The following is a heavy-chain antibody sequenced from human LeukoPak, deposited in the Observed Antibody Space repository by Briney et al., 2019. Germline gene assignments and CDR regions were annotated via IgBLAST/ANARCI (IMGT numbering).Heavy chain of an antibody. CDR1: GFTVSINY. D-gene: IGHD2-15*01. J-gene: IGHJ4*02. CDR2: IYSGGST. Sequence: GGSLRLSCAASGFTVSINYMSWVRQAPGKGLEWGSVIYSGGSTYYADSVKGRFTISRENSKNTLYLQMNSLRAEDTAVYYCARDGGRYCSGGSCYFDYWGQGTLVTVSS. CDR3: ARDGGRYCSGGSCYFDY. V-gene: IGHV3-53*01.